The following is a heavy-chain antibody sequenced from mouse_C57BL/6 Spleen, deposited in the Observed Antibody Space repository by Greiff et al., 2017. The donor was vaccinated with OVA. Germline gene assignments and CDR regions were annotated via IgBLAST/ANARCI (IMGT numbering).Heavy chain of an antibody. CDR2: FYPGSGSI. V-gene: IGHV1-62-2*01. CDR3: ARHDYYGSSYDYYAMDY. CDR1: GYTFTEYT. Sequence: VMLVESGAELVKPGASVKLSCKASGYTFTEYTIHWVKQRSGQGLEWIGWFYPGSGSIKYNEKFKDKATLTADKSSSTVYMELSRLTSEDSAVYFCARHDYYGSSYDYYAMDYWGQGTSVTVSS. D-gene: IGHD1-1*01. J-gene: IGHJ4*01.